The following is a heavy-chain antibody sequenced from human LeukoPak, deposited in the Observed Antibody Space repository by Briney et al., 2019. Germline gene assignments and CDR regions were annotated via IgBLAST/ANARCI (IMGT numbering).Heavy chain of an antibody. CDR1: GGSISSYY. J-gene: IGHJ3*02. CDR2: IYYSGST. V-gene: IGHV4-59*12. D-gene: IGHD3-16*01. Sequence: SETLSLTCTVSGGSISSYYWSWIRQPPGKGLEWIGYIYYSGSTNYNPSLKSRVTMSVDTSKNQFSLKLSSVTAADTAVYYCARDNRFGGLAFDIWGQGTMVTVSS. CDR3: ARDNRFGGLAFDI.